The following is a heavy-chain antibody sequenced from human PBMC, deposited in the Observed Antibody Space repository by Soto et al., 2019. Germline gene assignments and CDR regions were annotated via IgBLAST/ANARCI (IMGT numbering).Heavy chain of an antibody. CDR1: GYPFTSYH. D-gene: IGHD2-2*01. V-gene: IGHV1-46*01. CDR3: AREVVVVPADHSNFYHGMDV. J-gene: IGHJ6*02. Sequence: QVQLVQSGAELKKPGASVKVSCKASGYPFTSYHMHWLRQAPGQGLEWMGVLNPAGGRTTYAQNFQGRVTMTRDTSTSTVYVEVTSLRSGDTAVYYCAREVVVVPADHSNFYHGMDVWGQGTTVTVSS. CDR2: LNPAGGRT.